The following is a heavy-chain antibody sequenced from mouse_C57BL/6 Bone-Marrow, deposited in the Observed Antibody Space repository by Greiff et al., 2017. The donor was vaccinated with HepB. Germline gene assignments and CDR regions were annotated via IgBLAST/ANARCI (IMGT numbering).Heavy chain of an antibody. CDR1: GYTFTSYT. CDR3: ERSRGSSVFAY. Sequence: QVQLQQSGAELARPGASVKMSCKASGYTFTSYTMHWVKQRPGQGLEWIGYINPSSGYTKYNQKFKDKATLTADKSSSTAYMQLSSLTSEDSAVYYCERSRGSSVFAYWGQGTMVTVSA. V-gene: IGHV1-4*01. J-gene: IGHJ3*01. CDR2: INPSSGYT. D-gene: IGHD1-1*01.